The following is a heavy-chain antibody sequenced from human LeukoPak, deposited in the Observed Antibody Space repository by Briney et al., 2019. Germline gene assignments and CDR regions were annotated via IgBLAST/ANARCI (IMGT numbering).Heavy chain of an antibody. Sequence: GGSLRLSCAASGFTFSSYGMHWVRQAPGKGLEWVAVISYDGSNKYYADSVKGRFTISRDNSKNTLYLQMNSLRAEDTAVYYCAKDSRLRVWGSSSWGLDIWGQGTMVTVSS. CDR1: GFTFSSYG. CDR3: AKDSRLRVWGSSSWGLDI. J-gene: IGHJ3*02. CDR2: ISYDGSNK. D-gene: IGHD3-16*01. V-gene: IGHV3-30*18.